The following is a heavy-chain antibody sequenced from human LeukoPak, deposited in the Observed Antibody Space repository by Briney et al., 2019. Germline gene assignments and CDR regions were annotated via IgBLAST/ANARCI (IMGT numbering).Heavy chain of an antibody. CDR2: IFYSGST. CDR1: GGFMSSYY. D-gene: IGHD1-26*01. Sequence: SETLSLTCTVSGGFMSSYYWSCLRQPPGKALECVGYIFYSGSTNYNPSLTRRVTVSVDTSKNQFSLKLGSVTAADTAVYYCARQPYILGAYYFDYWGQGTVVTVSS. V-gene: IGHV4-59*08. J-gene: IGHJ4*02. CDR3: ARQPYILGAYYFDY.